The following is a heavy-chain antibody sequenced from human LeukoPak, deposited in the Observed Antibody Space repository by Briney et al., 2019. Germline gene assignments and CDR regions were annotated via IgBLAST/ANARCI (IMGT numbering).Heavy chain of an antibody. CDR2: IRYDGSNK. J-gene: IGHJ4*02. V-gene: IGHV3-30*02. Sequence: GGSLRLSCAASGFTFSSYGMHWVRQAPGKGLEWVAFIRYDGSNKYYADSVKGRFTISRDNSKNTLYLQMNSLRAEDTAVYYCVNGGIAARYFDYWGQGTLVTVSS. CDR1: GFTFSSYG. CDR3: VNGGIAARYFDY. D-gene: IGHD6-6*01.